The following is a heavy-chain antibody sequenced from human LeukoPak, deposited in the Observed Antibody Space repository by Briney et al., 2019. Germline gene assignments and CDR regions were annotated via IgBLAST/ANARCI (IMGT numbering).Heavy chain of an antibody. V-gene: IGHV3-15*07. CDR2: IKSKTGGGTT. Sequence: PGGSLRLSCAASGFTFSNAWMSWVSEAPGKGLEWVGRIKSKTGGGTTDYAAPVKGRFTISRDDSKNTLYLQMNSLKTEDTAVYYCTTVYSSSCYYWGQGTLVTVSS. CDR1: GFTFSNAW. J-gene: IGHJ4*02. D-gene: IGHD6-13*01. CDR3: TTVYSSSCYY.